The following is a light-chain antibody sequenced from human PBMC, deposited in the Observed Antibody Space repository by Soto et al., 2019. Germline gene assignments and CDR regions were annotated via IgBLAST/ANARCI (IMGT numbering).Light chain of an antibody. CDR2: DAS. J-gene: IGKJ4*01. Sequence: IGLTQSPAPLSLSPGERATLSCRASQSINSYLTWFQQKPGQAPRLLIFDASNRATGIPDRFSGSGSGTDFTLTISRLEPEDFAVYYCQQRNNWPLTFGGGTKVDIK. V-gene: IGKV3-11*01. CDR3: QQRNNWPLT. CDR1: QSINSY.